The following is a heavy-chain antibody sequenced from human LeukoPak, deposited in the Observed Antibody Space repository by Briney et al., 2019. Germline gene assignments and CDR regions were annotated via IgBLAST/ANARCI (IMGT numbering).Heavy chain of an antibody. Sequence: GGSLRLSCVASGITFSSYGMHWVRQAPGKGLEWVAVISYDGSNKYYADSVKGRFTISRDNSKNTLYLQMNSLRAEDTAVYYCARRAGGYSHPYDYWGQGTLVTVSS. CDR2: ISYDGSNK. CDR1: GITFSSYG. D-gene: IGHD4-23*01. CDR3: ARRAGGYSHPYDY. J-gene: IGHJ4*02. V-gene: IGHV3-30*03.